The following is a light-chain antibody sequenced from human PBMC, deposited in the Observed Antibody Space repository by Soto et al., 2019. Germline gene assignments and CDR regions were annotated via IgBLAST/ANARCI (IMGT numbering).Light chain of an antibody. CDR2: GVS. CDR3: QQYSSSPIT. CDR1: QSFSSTY. Sequence: EIVLTQSPGTLSLSPGERATLSCRVSQSFSSTYLAWYQQKPGQAPRLLIYGVSSRATGIPDRFSGGGSGTDFSLTISRLDPEDLAVYYCQQYSSSPITVGQGTRLEI. J-gene: IGKJ5*01. V-gene: IGKV3-20*01.